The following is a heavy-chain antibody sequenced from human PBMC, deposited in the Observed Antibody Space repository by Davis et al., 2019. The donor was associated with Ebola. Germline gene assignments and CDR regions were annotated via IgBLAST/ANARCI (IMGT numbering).Heavy chain of an antibody. D-gene: IGHD6-6*01. CDR1: AGTFSSYA. CDR3: ARGPHSSSRREGYYYYYGMDV. CDR2: IIPIFGTA. J-gene: IGHJ6*02. V-gene: IGHV1-69*06. Sequence: SVKVSCKASAGTFSSYAISWVRQAPGQGLEWMGGIIPIFGTANYAQKFQGRVTITADKSTSTAYMELSSLRSEDTAVYYCARGPHSSSRREGYYYYYGMDVWGQGTTVTVSS.